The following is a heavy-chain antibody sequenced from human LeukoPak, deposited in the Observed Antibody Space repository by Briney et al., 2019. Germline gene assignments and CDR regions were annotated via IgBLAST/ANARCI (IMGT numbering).Heavy chain of an antibody. J-gene: IGHJ4*02. V-gene: IGHV1-24*01. D-gene: IGHD3-16*02. Sequence: ASVKVSCKVSGNTLTDSSMHWVRQAPGKGLEWMGGFEPEDGETVYAQKFQGRVILTEDTSTDTGYMESSSLRSEDTAVYYCATSSLDDYIWGTYRHPLEFWGQGTLVTVSS. CDR1: GNTLTDSS. CDR2: FEPEDGET. CDR3: ATSSLDDYIWGTYRHPLEF.